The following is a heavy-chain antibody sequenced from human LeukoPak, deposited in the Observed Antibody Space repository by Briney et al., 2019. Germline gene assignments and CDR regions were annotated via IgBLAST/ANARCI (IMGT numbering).Heavy chain of an antibody. J-gene: IGHJ4*02. CDR2: INWNAGGT. CDR1: GFNFDDYG. V-gene: IGHV3-20*04. D-gene: IGHD4-17*01. CDR3: AKERDYGDYFDY. Sequence: PGGSLRLSCEASGFNFDDYGMSWVRQAPGKGLEWVSGINWNAGGTGYADSVKGRFTISRDNAKNSLYLQMNSLRAEDTALYYCAKERDYGDYFDYWGQGTLVTVST.